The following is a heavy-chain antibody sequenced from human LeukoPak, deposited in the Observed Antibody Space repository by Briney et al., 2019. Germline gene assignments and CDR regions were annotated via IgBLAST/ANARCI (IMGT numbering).Heavy chain of an antibody. J-gene: IGHJ4*02. V-gene: IGHV3-30*03. CDR1: GFPFSSYG. D-gene: IGHD2-2*01. CDR2: ISYDGSNK. CDR3: ARNLIVVVPAAMALAFDY. Sequence: GGSLRLSCVASGFPFSSYGMHWVRQAPGKGLEWVAVISYDGSNKYYADSVKGRFTISRDNSKNTLYLQMNSLRAEDTAVYYCARNLIVVVPAAMALAFDYWGQGTLVTVSS.